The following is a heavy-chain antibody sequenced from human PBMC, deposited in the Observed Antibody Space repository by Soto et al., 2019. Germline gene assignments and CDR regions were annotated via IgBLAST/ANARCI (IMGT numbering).Heavy chain of an antibody. Sequence: EVQLVESGGGLVQPGGSLRLSCAASGFTFSDSWMDWVRPAPGKGPEWVANIKQDGSEKNYVDSVKGRFTISRDNAKNSLYLQMNSLRAEDTAVYYCASLGRHGWGQGTTVPAS. CDR3: ASLGRHG. V-gene: IGHV3-7*01. J-gene: IGHJ6*02. CDR1: GFTFSDSW. D-gene: IGHD3-16*01. CDR2: IKQDGSEK.